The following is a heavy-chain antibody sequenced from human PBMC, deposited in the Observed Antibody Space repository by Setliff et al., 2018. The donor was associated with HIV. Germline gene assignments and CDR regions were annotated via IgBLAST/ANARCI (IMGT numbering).Heavy chain of an antibody. J-gene: IGHJ4*02. V-gene: IGHV1-2*06. CDR1: GYTFTGYY. CDR3: VRDGIIRTTRVFDY. Sequence: GASVKVSCKASGYTFTGYYMHWVRQAPGQGLEWMGRINPNSGGTNYAQKFQGRVTLTTDTSTNTAYMEVRSLTSDDTAVYYCVRDGIIRTTRVFDYWGQGTLVTVSS. D-gene: IGHD3-16*02. CDR2: INPNSGGT.